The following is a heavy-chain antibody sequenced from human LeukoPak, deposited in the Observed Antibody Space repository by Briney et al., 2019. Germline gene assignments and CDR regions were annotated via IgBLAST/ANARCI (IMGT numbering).Heavy chain of an antibody. CDR3: ARAGLLPAARGPIKY. CDR1: RFTFSSYE. J-gene: IGHJ4*02. V-gene: IGHV3-48*03. Sequence: QTGGSLRLSCAASRFTFSSYEMNWVRQAPGKGREGVSYISSSGSTIYYADSVKGRFTISRDNAKNSLYLQMNSLKAKDTAFYAFARAGLLPAARGPIKYWGQGTLVTV. CDR2: ISSSGSTI. D-gene: IGHD2-2*01.